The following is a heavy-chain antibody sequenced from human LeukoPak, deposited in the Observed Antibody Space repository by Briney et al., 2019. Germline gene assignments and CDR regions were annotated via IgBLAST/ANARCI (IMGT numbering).Heavy chain of an antibody. V-gene: IGHV4-59*01. J-gene: IGHJ2*01. CDR1: GGSISSYY. CDR2: IYYSGST. D-gene: IGHD2-15*01. CDR3: ARSTIAVGRYWYFDL. Sequence: SETLYLTCTVSGGSISSYYWSWIRQPPGKGLEWIGYIYYSGSTNYNPSLMSRVTISVDTSKNQFSLRLSSVTAADTAVYYCARSTIAVGRYWYFDLWGRGTLFTVSS.